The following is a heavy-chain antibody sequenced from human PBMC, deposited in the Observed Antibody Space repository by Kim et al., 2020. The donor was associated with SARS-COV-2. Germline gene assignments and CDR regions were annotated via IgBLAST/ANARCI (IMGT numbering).Heavy chain of an antibody. J-gene: IGHJ3*02. CDR3: ARDYRGAASAAFDI. V-gene: IGHV3-30-3*01. D-gene: IGHD1-26*01. CDR1: GFTFSSYA. CDR2: ISYDGSNK. Sequence: GGSLRLSCAASGFTFSSYAMHWVRQAPGKGLEWVAVISYDGSNKYYADSVKGRFTISRDNSKNTLYLQMNSLRAEDTAVYYCARDYRGAASAAFDIWGQGTMVTVSS.